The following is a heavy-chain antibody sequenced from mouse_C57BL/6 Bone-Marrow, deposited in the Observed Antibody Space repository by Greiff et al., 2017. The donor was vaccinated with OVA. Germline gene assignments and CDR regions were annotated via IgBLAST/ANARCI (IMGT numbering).Heavy chain of an antibody. CDR1: GYTFTDYE. D-gene: IGHD1-1*01. Sequence: VQLQQSGAELVRPGASVTLSCKASGYTFTDYEMHWVKQTPVHGLEWIGAIDPETGGTAYNQKFKGKAILTADKSSSTAYMELRSLTSEDSAVYYCTRGGTTVVAEGYFDYWGQGTTLTVSS. V-gene: IGHV1-15*01. J-gene: IGHJ2*01. CDR2: IDPETGGT. CDR3: TRGGTTVVAEGYFDY.